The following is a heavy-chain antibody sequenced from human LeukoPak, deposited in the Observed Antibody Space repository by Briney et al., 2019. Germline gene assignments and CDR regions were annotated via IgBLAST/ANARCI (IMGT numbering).Heavy chain of an antibody. D-gene: IGHD6-13*01. CDR1: GGSFSGYY. J-gene: IGHJ6*03. V-gene: IGHV4-34*01. CDR2: INHSGST. Sequence: SETLSLTCAVYGGSFSGYYWSWIRQPPGKGLEWIGEINHSGSTNYNPSLKSRVTLSVHTSKNQFSLKLSSVTAADTAVYYCAKTAAHYYYYMDVWGKGTTVTVSS. CDR3: AKTAAHYYYYMDV.